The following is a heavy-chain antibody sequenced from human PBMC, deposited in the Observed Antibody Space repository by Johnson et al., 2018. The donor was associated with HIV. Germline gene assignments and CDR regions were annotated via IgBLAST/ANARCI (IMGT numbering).Heavy chain of an antibody. J-gene: IGHJ3*02. CDR1: GFTFSSYD. CDR2: IGTAGDT. Sequence: VQLVESGGGVVQPGRSLRLSCAASGFTFSSYDMHWVRQATGKGLEWVSAIGTAGDTYYPGSVKGRFTISRDNAKNSLYLQMNSLRADDTAVYYCAKDGAFDIWGQGTLVTVSS. CDR3: AKDGAFDI. V-gene: IGHV3-13*01.